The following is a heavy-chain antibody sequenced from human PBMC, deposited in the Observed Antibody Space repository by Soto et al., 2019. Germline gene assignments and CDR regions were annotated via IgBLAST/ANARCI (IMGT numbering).Heavy chain of an antibody. Sequence: PGGSLRLCCAASGFTFSSYAMSWVRQAPGKGLEWVSAISGSGGSTYYADSVKGRFTISRDNSKNTLYLQMNSLRAEDTAVYYCAKVKTGTTFYYYYGMDVWGQGXTVTVCS. CDR1: GFTFSSYA. J-gene: IGHJ6*02. CDR3: AKVKTGTTFYYYYGMDV. V-gene: IGHV3-23*01. CDR2: ISGSGGST. D-gene: IGHD1-1*01.